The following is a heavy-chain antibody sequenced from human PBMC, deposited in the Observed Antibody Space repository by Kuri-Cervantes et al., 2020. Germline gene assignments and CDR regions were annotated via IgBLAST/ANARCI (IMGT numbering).Heavy chain of an antibody. CDR1: GFTFSGYY. CDR3: ARDRRSRYYYYYYGMDV. CDR2: ISSSGSTI. V-gene: IGHV3-11*04. D-gene: IGHD5-24*01. Sequence: GESLKISCAASGFTFSGYYMSWIRQAPGKGLEWVSYISSSGSTIYYADSVKGRFTISRDNAKNSLYLQMNSLGAEDTAVYYCARDRRSRYYYYYYGMDVWGQGTTVTVSS. J-gene: IGHJ6*02.